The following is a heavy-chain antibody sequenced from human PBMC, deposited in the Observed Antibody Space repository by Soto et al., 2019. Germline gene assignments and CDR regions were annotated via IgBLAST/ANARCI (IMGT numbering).Heavy chain of an antibody. V-gene: IGHV1-18*01. CDR3: ASDYYYDSSGYYVHYYYGMDV. Sequence: ASVKVSCKASGYTFTSYGISWVRQAPGQGPEWMGWISAYNGNTNYAQKLQGRVTMTTDTSTSTAYMELRSLRSDDTAVYYCASDYYYDSSGYYVHYYYGMDVWGQGTTVTVSS. CDR1: GYTFTSYG. D-gene: IGHD3-22*01. CDR2: ISAYNGNT. J-gene: IGHJ6*02.